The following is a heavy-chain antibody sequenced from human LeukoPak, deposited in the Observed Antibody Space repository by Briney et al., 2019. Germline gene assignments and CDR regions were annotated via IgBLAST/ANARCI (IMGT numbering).Heavy chain of an antibody. CDR2: IIPIFGTA. V-gene: IGHV1-69*13. CDR1: GGTFSSYA. J-gene: IGHJ4*02. CDR3: ARLIVGGDYFDY. Sequence: SVKVSCKASGGTFSSYAISWVRQAPGQGLEWMGGIIPIFGTANYAQKFQGRVTITADESTSTAYMELSSLRSEDTAVYYCARLIVGGDYFDYWGQGTLVTVSS. D-gene: IGHD1-26*01.